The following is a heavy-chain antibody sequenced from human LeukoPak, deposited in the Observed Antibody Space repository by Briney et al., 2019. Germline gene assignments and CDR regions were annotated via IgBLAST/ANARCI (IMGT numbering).Heavy chain of an antibody. CDR1: GFAFSNYA. CDR3: AKDHIPNADGAFDI. CDR2: ISCDGSNK. Sequence: GGSLRLSCAASGFAFSNYAIQWVRQAPGKGLEWVAVISCDGSNKYYLDSVKGRFTISRDNSKNTVNLQMDSLKPEDTAVYYCAKDHIPNADGAFDIWGQGTMVTVSS. V-gene: IGHV3-30*18. J-gene: IGHJ3*02. D-gene: IGHD2-2*01.